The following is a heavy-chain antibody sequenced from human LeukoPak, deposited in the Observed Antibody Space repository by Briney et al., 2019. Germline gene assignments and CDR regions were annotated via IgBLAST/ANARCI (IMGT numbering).Heavy chain of an antibody. D-gene: IGHD3-10*01. CDR1: GYTFTSYD. Sequence: SVKVSCKASGYTFTSYDINWVRQAPGQGLEWMGRIIPILGIANYAQKFQGRVTITADKSTSTAYMELSSLRSEDTAVYYCARVGMAYYYGSGSPYWGQGTLVTVSS. CDR3: ARVGMAYYYGSGSPY. CDR2: IIPILGIA. J-gene: IGHJ4*02. V-gene: IGHV1-69*04.